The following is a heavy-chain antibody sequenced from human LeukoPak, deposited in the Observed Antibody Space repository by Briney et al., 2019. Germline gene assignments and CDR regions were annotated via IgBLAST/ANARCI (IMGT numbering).Heavy chain of an antibody. D-gene: IGHD2-15*01. CDR2: ISGSGGST. CDR1: AFTFKNAW. V-gene: IGHV3-23*01. J-gene: IGHJ4*02. CDR3: ANWDCSGGSCYRLIDY. Sequence: GGSLRLSCAASAFTFKNAWMNWVRQAPGKGLEWVSAISGSGGSTYYADSVKGRFTISRGNSKNTLYLQMNSLRAEDTAVYYCANWDCSGGSCYRLIDYWGQGTLVTVSS.